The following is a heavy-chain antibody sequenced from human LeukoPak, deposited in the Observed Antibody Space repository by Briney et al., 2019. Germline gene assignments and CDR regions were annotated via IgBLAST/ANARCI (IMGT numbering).Heavy chain of an antibody. V-gene: IGHV4-30-4*08. CDR1: GGSISSGGYY. D-gene: IGHD3-22*01. Sequence: SETLSLTCTVSGGSISSGGYYWSWIRQHPGTGLEWIGYIYYSGSTYYNPSLKSRVTISVDTSKNQFSLKLSSVTAADTAVYYCASQPYYYYDSSGPGRAFDIWGQGTMVTVSS. J-gene: IGHJ3*02. CDR3: ASQPYYYYDSSGPGRAFDI. CDR2: IYYSGST.